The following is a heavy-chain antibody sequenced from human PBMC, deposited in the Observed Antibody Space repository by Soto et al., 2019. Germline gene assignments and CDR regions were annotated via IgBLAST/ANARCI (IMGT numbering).Heavy chain of an antibody. Sequence: EELFVESGGGLVQPGGSLRLSCAASGFTFSSYWMSWVRQTPGKGLEWVANMNRDGTEKYSVDAVAGPFTISRHNTRHALYLQMNNLRVDDTAVYYCARDPNSGYDRGRNYWGQGTLVSVSS. CDR1: GFTFSSYW. D-gene: IGHD5-12*01. CDR3: ARDPNSGYDRGRNY. J-gene: IGHJ4*02. V-gene: IGHV3-7*05. CDR2: MNRDGTEK.